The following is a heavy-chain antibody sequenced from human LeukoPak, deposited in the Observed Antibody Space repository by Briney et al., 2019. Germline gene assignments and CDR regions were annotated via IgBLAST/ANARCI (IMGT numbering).Heavy chain of an antibody. V-gene: IGHV3-7*04. CDR3: ARPADRGHYNWFDP. CDR2: IKQDGSEE. CDR1: GFAFSSYW. J-gene: IGHJ5*02. Sequence: GGSLRLSCVASGFAFSSYWMSWVRQAPGKGLEWVANIKQDGSEEDYVDSVKGRFTVSRDNAKNSLYLQMNSLRAEDTAVYYCARPADRGHYNWFDPWGQGTLVTVSS. D-gene: IGHD3-10*01.